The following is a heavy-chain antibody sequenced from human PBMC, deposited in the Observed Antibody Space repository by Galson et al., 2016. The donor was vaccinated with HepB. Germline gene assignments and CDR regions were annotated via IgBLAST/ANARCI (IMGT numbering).Heavy chain of an antibody. D-gene: IGHD3-3*01. CDR1: GFTFSSYA. CDR2: ISYDGSNK. CDR3: ARVSGGYYGNDY. Sequence: SLRLSCAASGFTFSSYAMHWVRQAPGKGLEWVAVISYDGSNKYYADSVKGRFTISKDNSKNTLYLQMNSLRAEDTAVYYCARVSGGYYGNDYWGQGTLVTVSS. V-gene: IGHV3-30-3*01. J-gene: IGHJ4*02.